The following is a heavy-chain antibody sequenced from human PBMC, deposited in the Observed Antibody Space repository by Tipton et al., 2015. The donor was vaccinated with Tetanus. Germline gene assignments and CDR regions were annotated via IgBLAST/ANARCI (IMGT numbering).Heavy chain of an antibody. CDR3: ARVQLSSSFLKYNWLDP. CDR1: GEALSNGDYY. J-gene: IGHJ5*02. CDR2: IHDSGTT. V-gene: IGHV4-61*08. D-gene: IGHD3-3*02. Sequence: GEALSNGDYYWSWIRQPPGKGLEWIGSIHDSGTTNYNPSLKSRLTMSVDTSNNLFSLKLTSVTAADTAVYYCARVQLSSSFLKYNWLDPWGQGTLVTVAS.